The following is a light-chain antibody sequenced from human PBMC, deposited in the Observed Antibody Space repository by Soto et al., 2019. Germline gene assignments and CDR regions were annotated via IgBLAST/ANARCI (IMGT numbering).Light chain of an antibody. CDR1: SSNIGTHT. CDR2: TNN. J-gene: IGLJ2*01. CDR3: ATWDDSRNGVR. V-gene: IGLV1-44*01. Sequence: QSVLTQPPSASGTPGQKVTISCSGSSSNIGTHTVHWYQQLPETAPKLLIYTNNQRPSGVPDRISGSKSGTSASLEISGLQSEDEADYYCATWDDSRNGVRFGGGTKLTVL.